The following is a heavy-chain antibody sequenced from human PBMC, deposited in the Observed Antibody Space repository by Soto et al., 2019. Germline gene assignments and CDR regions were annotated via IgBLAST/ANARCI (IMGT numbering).Heavy chain of an antibody. Sequence: SETLSLTCTVSGGSISSSSYYWGWIRQPPGKGLEWIGSIFYSGSTYYNPSLKSRVTISVDTSKNQFSLKLSSVTAADTAVYYCARDPRSGYDSSAYYYTVAFDILGQGTMVT. V-gene: IGHV4-39*07. CDR3: ARDPRSGYDSSAYYYTVAFDI. D-gene: IGHD3-22*01. CDR1: GGSISSSSYY. CDR2: IFYSGST. J-gene: IGHJ3*02.